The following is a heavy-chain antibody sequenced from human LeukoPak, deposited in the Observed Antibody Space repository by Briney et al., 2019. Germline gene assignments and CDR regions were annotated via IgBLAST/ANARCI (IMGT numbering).Heavy chain of an antibody. CDR2: IYYRVTS. CDR1: GDSISTYY. CDR3: ARGPTGGYFDY. Sequence: SETLSLTCTVSGDSISTYYWSWIRQPPGKGLEWIGYIYYRVTSDYNPSLKSRVTMSVDMSTRQISLKLSSVTAADTAVYYCARGPTGGYFDYWGQGTLVTVSS. D-gene: IGHD4-17*01. J-gene: IGHJ4*02. V-gene: IGHV4-59*01.